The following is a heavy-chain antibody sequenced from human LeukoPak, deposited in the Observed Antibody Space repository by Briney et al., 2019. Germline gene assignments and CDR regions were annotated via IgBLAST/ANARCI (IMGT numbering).Heavy chain of an antibody. D-gene: IGHD4-23*01. CDR2: IYSGGST. V-gene: IGHV3-53*01. CDR3: ARVGTTVVTPFDY. CDR1: GFTVSSNY. J-gene: IGHJ4*02. Sequence: GGSLRLPCAASGFTVSSNYMSWVRQAPGKGLEWVSVIYSGGSTYYADSVKGRFTISRDNSKNTLYLQMNSLRAEDTAVYYCARVGTTVVTPFDYWGQGTLVTVSS.